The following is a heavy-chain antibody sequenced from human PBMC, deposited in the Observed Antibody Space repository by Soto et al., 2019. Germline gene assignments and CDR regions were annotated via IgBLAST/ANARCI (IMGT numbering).Heavy chain of an antibody. Sequence: GGSLRLSCAASGFTFSSYWMSRVRQAPGKGLEWVANIKQDGSEKYYVDSVKGRFTISRDNAKNSLYLQMNSLRAEDTAVYYCARSSITIFGVVNNGLNWFDPWGQGTLVTVSS. CDR3: ARSSITIFGVVNNGLNWFDP. D-gene: IGHD3-3*01. CDR2: IKQDGSEK. V-gene: IGHV3-7*01. CDR1: GFTFSSYW. J-gene: IGHJ5*02.